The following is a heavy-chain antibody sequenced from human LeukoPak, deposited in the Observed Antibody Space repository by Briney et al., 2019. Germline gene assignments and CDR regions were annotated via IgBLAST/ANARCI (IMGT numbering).Heavy chain of an antibody. J-gene: IGHJ6*02. D-gene: IGHD3-10*01. Sequence: GGSLRLSCAASGFTFSSYAMSWVRQAPGKGLEWVSAISGSGGSTYYADSVKGRFTISRDNSKNTLYLQMNSLRAEDTAVYYCAKDLWRGFGELLVPNYYYYGMDVWGQRTTVTVSS. CDR1: GFTFSSYA. CDR2: ISGSGGST. CDR3: AKDLWRGFGELLVPNYYYYGMDV. V-gene: IGHV3-23*01.